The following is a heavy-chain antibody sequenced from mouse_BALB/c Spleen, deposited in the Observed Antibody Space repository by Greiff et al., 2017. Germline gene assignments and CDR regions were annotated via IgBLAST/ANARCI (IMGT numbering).Heavy chain of an antibody. CDR3: AREGTRYAMDY. J-gene: IGHJ4*01. D-gene: IGHD3-3*01. V-gene: IGHV1-15*01. CDR1: GYTFTDYE. CDR2: IDPETGGT. Sequence: VQLQQSGAELVRPGASVTLSCKASGYTFTDYEMHWVKQTPVHGLEWIGAIDPETGGTAYNQKFKGKATLTADKSSSTAYMQLSSLTSEDTAVYFCAREGTRYAMDYWGQGTSVTVSS.